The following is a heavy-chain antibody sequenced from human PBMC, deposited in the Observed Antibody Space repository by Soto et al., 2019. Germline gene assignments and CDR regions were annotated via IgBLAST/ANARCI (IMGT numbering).Heavy chain of an antibody. V-gene: IGHV4-61*01. D-gene: IGHD2-21*02. Sequence: QVQLQESGPGLVKPSETLSLTCTVSDGSVSSGSYYWNWIRQPPGKGLEWIGFIDYSGSTHYNPSRKSRPAIPVDTSRNPSAPRMRSATAADTGIFYFARYRGDPPLAFEMWGQGTVVTVSS. CDR2: IDYSGST. J-gene: IGHJ3*02. CDR1: DGSVSSGSYY. CDR3: ARYRGDPPLAFEM.